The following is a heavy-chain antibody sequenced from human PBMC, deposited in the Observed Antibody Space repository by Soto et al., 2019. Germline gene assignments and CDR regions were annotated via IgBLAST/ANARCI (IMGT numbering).Heavy chain of an antibody. D-gene: IGHD2-2*02. Sequence: ETLSLTCTVSGGSISSYYWSWIRQPPGKGLEWIGYIYYSGSTNYNPSLKSRVTISVDTSKNQFSLKLSSVTAADTAVYYCARIPYYYGMDVWGQGTTVTVSS. CDR2: IYYSGST. CDR1: GGSISSYY. CDR3: ARIPYYYGMDV. J-gene: IGHJ6*02. V-gene: IGHV4-59*01.